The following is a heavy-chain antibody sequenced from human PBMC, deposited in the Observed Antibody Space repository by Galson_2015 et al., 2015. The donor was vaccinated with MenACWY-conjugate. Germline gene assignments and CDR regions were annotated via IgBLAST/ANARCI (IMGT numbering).Heavy chain of an antibody. J-gene: IGHJ4*02. CDR2: TYFKSKWHN. D-gene: IGHD3-10*02. Sequence: CAISGDSVSSNNAAWNWIRQSPSRGLEWLGRTYFKSKWHNDYAASVKSRLTINPDTSKNLISLQLNSVTPEDTAVYYCAREVMFSRNFYAIDYWGQGTRVTVSS. CDR1: GDSVSSNNAA. CDR3: AREVMFSRNFYAIDY. V-gene: IGHV6-1*01.